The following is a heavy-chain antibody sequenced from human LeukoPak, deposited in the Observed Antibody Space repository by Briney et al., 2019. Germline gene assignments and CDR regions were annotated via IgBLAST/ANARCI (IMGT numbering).Heavy chain of an antibody. V-gene: IGHV4-4*07. J-gene: IGHJ4*02. CDR2: IYTSGST. CDR1: GGSISSYY. Sequence: SETLSLTCTVSGGSISSYYWSWIRQPAGEGLEWIGRIYTSGSTNYNPSLKSRATMSVDTSKNQFSLKLSSVTAADTGVYFCARDLRNQFDYWGQGTLVTVSS. D-gene: IGHD1-14*01. CDR3: ARDLRNQFDY.